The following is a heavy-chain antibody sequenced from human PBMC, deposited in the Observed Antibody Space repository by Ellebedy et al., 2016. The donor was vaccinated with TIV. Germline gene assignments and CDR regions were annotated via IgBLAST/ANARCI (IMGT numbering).Heavy chain of an antibody. CDR2: IIPTFGTA. D-gene: IGHD6-6*01. CDR1: GGTFSSYA. J-gene: IGHJ5*02. V-gene: IGHV1-69*05. Sequence: SVKVSXXASGGTFSSYAISWVRQAPGQGLEWMGGIIPTFGTANYAQKLQGRVTMTTDTSTSTAYMELRSLRSDDTAVYYCARAPIAARDWFDPWGQGTLVTVSS. CDR3: ARAPIAARDWFDP.